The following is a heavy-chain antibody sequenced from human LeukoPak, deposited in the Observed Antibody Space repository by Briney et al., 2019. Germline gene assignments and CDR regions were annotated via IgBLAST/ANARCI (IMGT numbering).Heavy chain of an antibody. Sequence: SETLSLTCTVSGGSISSYYWSWIRQPPGKGLEWIGYIYYSGSTNYNPSLKSRVTISVDTSKNQFSLKLSSVTAADTAVYYCARQGITMVRAPFDYWGQGTLVTVSS. CDR1: GGSISSYY. J-gene: IGHJ4*02. D-gene: IGHD3-10*01. V-gene: IGHV4-59*08. CDR2: IYYSGST. CDR3: ARQGITMVRAPFDY.